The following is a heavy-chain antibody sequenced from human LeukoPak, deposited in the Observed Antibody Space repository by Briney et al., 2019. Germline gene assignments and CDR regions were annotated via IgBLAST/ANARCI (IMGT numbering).Heavy chain of an antibody. CDR2: IYHAGST. CDR3: AREAGGSGSYSY. D-gene: IGHD3-10*01. V-gene: IGHV4-38-2*02. Sequence: SETLSLTCTVSGYSISSGYYWGWIRQSPGKGLEWIGSIYHAGSTFHNPSLKSRVTMSVDTSKNQFSLKLSSVTAADTAVYYCAREAGGSGSYSYWGQGTLVTVSS. J-gene: IGHJ4*02. CDR1: GYSISSGYY.